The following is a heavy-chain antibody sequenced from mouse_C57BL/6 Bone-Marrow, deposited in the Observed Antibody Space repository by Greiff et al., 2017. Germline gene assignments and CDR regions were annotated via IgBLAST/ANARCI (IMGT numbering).Heavy chain of an antibody. CDR1: GYTFTSYG. Sequence: VKLQESGAELARPGASVKLSCKASGYTFTSYGISWVKQRTGQGLEWIGEIKPRSGNTNYNEKFKGKATLTADKSSSTAYLELRSLTSEDSAVYFCARLGITTVVATPYCYALDYWGQGTSVTVSS. D-gene: IGHD1-1*01. CDR3: ARLGITTVVATPYCYALDY. J-gene: IGHJ4*01. CDR2: IKPRSGNT. V-gene: IGHV1-81*01.